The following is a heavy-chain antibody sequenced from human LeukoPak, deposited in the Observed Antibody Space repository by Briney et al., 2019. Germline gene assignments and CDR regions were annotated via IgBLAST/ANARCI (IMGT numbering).Heavy chain of an antibody. CDR1: GYTFTSYG. V-gene: IGHV1-18*01. Sequence: ASVKVSCKASGYTFTSYGISWVRQAPGQGLEWMGWISAYNGNTNYAQKLQGRVTMTTDTSTSTAYMELRSLRSDDTAVYYCASTELRDDHEYFQHWGQGTLVTVSS. D-gene: IGHD5-24*01. CDR3: ASTELRDDHEYFQH. CDR2: ISAYNGNT. J-gene: IGHJ1*01.